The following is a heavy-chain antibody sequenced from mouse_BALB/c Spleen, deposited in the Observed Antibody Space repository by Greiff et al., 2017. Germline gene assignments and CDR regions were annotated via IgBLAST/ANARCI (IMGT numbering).Heavy chain of an antibody. D-gene: IGHD2-10*02. CDR2: INPSNGGT. CDR1: GYTFTSYY. Sequence: VQLQQSGAELVKPGASVKLSCKASGYTFTSYYMYWVKQRPGQGLEWIGEINPSNGGTNFNEKFKSKATLTVDKSSSTAYMQLSSLTSEDSAVYYCTRNKYVDYWGQGTTLTVSS. V-gene: IGHV1S81*02. CDR3: TRNKYVDY. J-gene: IGHJ2*01.